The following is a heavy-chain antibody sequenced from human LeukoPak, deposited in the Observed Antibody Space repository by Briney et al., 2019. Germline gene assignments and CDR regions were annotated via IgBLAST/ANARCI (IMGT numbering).Heavy chain of an antibody. J-gene: IGHJ3*02. V-gene: IGHV3-23*01. CDR1: GFTFSSYA. Sequence: GGSLRLSCAASGFTFSSYAMSWVRQAPGKGLEWVSAISGSGGSTYYADSVKGRFTISRDNAKNSLYLQMNSLRAEDTAVYYCARSIAARRDAFDIWGQGTMVTVSS. CDR2: ISGSGGST. CDR3: ARSIAARRDAFDI. D-gene: IGHD6-6*01.